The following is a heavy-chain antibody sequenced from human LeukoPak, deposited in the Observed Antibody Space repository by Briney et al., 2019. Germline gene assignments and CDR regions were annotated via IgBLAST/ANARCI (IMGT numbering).Heavy chain of an antibody. J-gene: IGHJ6*03. CDR1: GFTFSHYG. D-gene: IGHD2-2*01. CDR3: AKRYCNSTTCYFYMDV. CDR2: ISGGGNNT. V-gene: IGHV3-23*01. Sequence: PGGSLRLSCAASGFTFSHYGMSWVRQAPGKGLEWVSAISGGGNNTYYAHSVKGRFTISRANTNNTLYLQMNSLRAEDTAVYYCAKRYCNSTTCYFYMDVWGKGTTVTVSS.